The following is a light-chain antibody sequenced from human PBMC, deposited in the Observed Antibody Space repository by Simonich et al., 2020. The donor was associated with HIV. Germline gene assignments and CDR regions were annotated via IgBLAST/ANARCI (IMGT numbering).Light chain of an antibody. CDR3: QQYYSTPRT. CDR2: VAS. CDR1: QSVLYNSKNKKY. J-gene: IGKJ1*01. V-gene: IGKV4-1*01. Sequence: DIVMTQSPDSLAGSLGERATINSKSSQSVLYNSKNKKYLSWYQQKPGQPPKLLIYVASTRESGVPDRFSGSGSGTDFTLTISSLQAEDVAVYYCQQYYSTPRTFGQGTKVEIK.